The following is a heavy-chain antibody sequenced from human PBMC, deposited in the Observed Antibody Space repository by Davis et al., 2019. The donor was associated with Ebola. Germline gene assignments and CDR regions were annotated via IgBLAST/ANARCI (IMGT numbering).Heavy chain of an antibody. D-gene: IGHD2-2*01. Sequence: SETLSLTCAVSGVSISSSNRWSWVRQPPGKGLEWIGEINHSGSTNYNPSLKSRVTISVDTSKNQFSLKLSSVTAADTAVYYCARGGIYIGYCSSTSCRPSYGMDVWGQGTTVTVSS. J-gene: IGHJ6*02. CDR3: ARGGIYIGYCSSTSCRPSYGMDV. CDR1: GVSISSSNR. CDR2: INHSGST. V-gene: IGHV4-4*02.